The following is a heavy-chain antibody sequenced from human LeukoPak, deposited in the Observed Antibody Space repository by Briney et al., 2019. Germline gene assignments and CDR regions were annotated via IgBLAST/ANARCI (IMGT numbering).Heavy chain of an antibody. V-gene: IGHV4-59*01. D-gene: IGHD5-12*01. CDR3: ARGGGYGNPTAN. CDR2: IYYSGST. Sequence: SETLSLTCTVSGGSISSYYWSWFRQPPPKGLQWIGYIYYSGSTNYNPSLKSRVTISVDTSKNQFSLKLSSVTAAATAVYYCARGGGYGNPTANWGQGTLVTVSS. J-gene: IGHJ4*02. CDR1: GGSISSYY.